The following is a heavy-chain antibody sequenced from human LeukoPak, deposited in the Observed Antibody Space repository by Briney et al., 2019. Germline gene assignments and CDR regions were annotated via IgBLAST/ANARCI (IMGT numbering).Heavy chain of an antibody. D-gene: IGHD2-15*01. CDR3: ARSGYCSGGSCYSDY. Sequence: ASVKLSCKASGYTFTSYDINWVRQATGQGLEWMGWMNPNSGNTGYAQKFQGRVTITRNTSISTDYMELSSLRSEDTAVYYCARSGYCSGGSCYSDYWGQGTLVTVSS. CDR2: MNPNSGNT. V-gene: IGHV1-8*03. J-gene: IGHJ4*02. CDR1: GYTFTSYD.